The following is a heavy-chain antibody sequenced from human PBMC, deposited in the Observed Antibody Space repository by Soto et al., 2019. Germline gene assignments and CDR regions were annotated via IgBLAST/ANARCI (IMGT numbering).Heavy chain of an antibody. CDR3: AKGGGYNLYYYGLDV. J-gene: IGHJ6*02. CDR1: GFSFSSYA. D-gene: IGHD5-12*01. V-gene: IGHV3-23*01. Sequence: HPGVSLRLSFAASGFSFSSYAMSWFRQAPGKGLEWVSGISGSGGSTYYADSVKGRFTVSRDNSKDTLNLQMNSLRAEDTALYYCAKGGGYNLYYYGLDVWGQGTTVTVSS. CDR2: ISGSGGST.